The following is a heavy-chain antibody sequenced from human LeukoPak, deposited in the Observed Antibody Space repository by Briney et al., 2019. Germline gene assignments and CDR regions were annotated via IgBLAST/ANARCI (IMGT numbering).Heavy chain of an antibody. J-gene: IGHJ4*02. Sequence: SETLSLTCTVSGGSISSGDYYWSWIRQPPGKGLEWIGYIYYSGSTYYNPSLKSRVTISVDTSKNQFSLKLSSVTAADMAVYYCARGGRTGALGYWGQGTLVTVSS. CDR2: IYYSGST. CDR1: GGSISSGDYY. D-gene: IGHD7-27*01. V-gene: IGHV4-30-4*01. CDR3: ARGGRTGALGY.